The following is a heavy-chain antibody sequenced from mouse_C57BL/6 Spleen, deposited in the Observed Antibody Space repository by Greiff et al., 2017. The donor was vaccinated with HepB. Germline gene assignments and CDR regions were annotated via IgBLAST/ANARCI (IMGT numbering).Heavy chain of an antibody. J-gene: IGHJ3*01. CDR3: ATSYGNLFAY. CDR1: GYSITSGYY. V-gene: IGHV3-6*01. CDR2: ISYDGSN. Sequence: EVKLMESGPGLVKPSQSLSLTCSVTGYSITSGYYWNWIRQFPGNKLEWMGYISYDGSNNYNPSLKNRISITRDTSKNQFFLKLNSVTTEDTATYYCATSYGNLFAYWGQGTLVTVSA. D-gene: IGHD2-1*01.